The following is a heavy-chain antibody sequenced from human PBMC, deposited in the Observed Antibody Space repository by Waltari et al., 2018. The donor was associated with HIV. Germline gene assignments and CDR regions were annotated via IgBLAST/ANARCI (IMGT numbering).Heavy chain of an antibody. CDR3: ARDFDYGDYLDY. V-gene: IGHV3-7*01. CDR2: IKQDGSEK. D-gene: IGHD4-17*01. J-gene: IGHJ4*02. Sequence: EVQLVESGGGLVQPGGSLRLSCAASGFTFSSTWMSWVRQAPGKGLEWVANIKQDGSEKYYVDSVKGRFTISRDNAKNSLYLQMNSLRAEDTAVYYCARDFDYGDYLDYWGQGTLVTVSS. CDR1: GFTFSSTW.